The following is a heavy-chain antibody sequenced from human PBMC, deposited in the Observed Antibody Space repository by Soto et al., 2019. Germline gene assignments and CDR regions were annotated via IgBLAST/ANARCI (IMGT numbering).Heavy chain of an antibody. CDR1: GDSVSSNSAA. Sequence: KPSQTLSLTWAISGDSVSSNSAAWNWIRQSPSRGLEWLGRTYYRSKWYNDYAVSVKSRITINPDTSKNQFSLQLNSVTPVNTAVYHCARDPPSGSCYYYYDMDVCGQGTTVTVSS. J-gene: IGHJ6*02. CDR3: ARDPPSGSCYYYYDMDV. CDR2: TYYRSKWYN. D-gene: IGHD1-26*01. V-gene: IGHV6-1*01.